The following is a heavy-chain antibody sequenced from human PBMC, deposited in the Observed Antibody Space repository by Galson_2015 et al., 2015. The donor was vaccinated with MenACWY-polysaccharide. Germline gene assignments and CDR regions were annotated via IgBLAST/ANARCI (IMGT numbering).Heavy chain of an antibody. V-gene: IGHV1-3*01. CDR1: GYSFTSHN. CDR2: INAATGNT. Sequence: SVKVSCKASGYSFTSHNMHWVRQAPGQGLEWMGWINAATGNTKYSQNFQGRVTITSDTSASTAYMELSGLRSEDTAVYFCARVDCGSDGCSLTDYRGQGPLVTVSS. CDR3: ARVDCGSDGCSLTDY. D-gene: IGHD2-21*01. J-gene: IGHJ4*02.